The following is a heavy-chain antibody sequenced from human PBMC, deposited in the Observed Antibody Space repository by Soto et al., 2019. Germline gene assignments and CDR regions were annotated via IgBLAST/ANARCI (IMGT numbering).Heavy chain of an antibody. CDR1: GGSISSGDYY. V-gene: IGHV4-30-4*01. J-gene: IGHJ4*02. D-gene: IGHD2-21*02. CDR3: ARSGGNLGRFAFDY. CDR2: IYYSGST. Sequence: SETLSLTCTVSGGSISSGDYYWSWIRQPPGKGLEWIGYIYYSGSTYYNPSLKSRVTISVDTSKNQFSLKLSSVTAADTAVYYCARSGGNLGRFAFDYWDQGTLVTVSS.